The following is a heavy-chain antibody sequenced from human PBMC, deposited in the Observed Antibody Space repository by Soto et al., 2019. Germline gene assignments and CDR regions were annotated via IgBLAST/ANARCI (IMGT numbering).Heavy chain of an antibody. J-gene: IGHJ4*02. CDR2: IYYSGST. CDR1: GGSIISSSYC. Sequence: PSETLSLTCTVSGGSIISSSYCWGWIRKPPGKGLEWIGSIYYSGSTYYNPSLKSRVTISVDTSKNQFSLKLSSVTAADTAVYYCARAGFSLGLRYYYDSSGDRPGYFDYWGQGTLVTVSS. V-gene: IGHV4-39*07. CDR3: ARAGFSLGLRYYYDSSGDRPGYFDY. D-gene: IGHD3-22*01.